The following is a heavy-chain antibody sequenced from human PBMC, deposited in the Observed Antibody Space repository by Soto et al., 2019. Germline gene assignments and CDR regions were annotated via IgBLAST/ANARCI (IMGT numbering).Heavy chain of an antibody. V-gene: IGHV3-23*01. CDR3: AKYGASVTHYYFDY. CDR1: GFTFKNYA. Sequence: EVQLLESGGGLVQPGGSLRLSCAASGFTFKNYAMSWVRQAPGKGLEWVSVISGSGGTTYYADSVKGRFTISRDNSKNWVYLQMSSLRAEDTAVYFCAKYGASVTHYYFDYWGQGTLVTVSS. CDR2: ISGSGGTT. D-gene: IGHD4-17*01. J-gene: IGHJ4*02.